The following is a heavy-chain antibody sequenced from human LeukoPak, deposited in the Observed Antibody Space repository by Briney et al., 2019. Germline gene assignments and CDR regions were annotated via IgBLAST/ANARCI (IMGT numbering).Heavy chain of an antibody. CDR1: GFTFSSYS. D-gene: IGHD3-9*01. CDR3: AREGYDILTGYRNFDY. CDR2: ISSSSSSYI. J-gene: IGHJ4*02. V-gene: IGHV3-21*01. Sequence: GGSLRLSCAASGFTFSSYSMNWVRQAPGKGLERVSSISSSSSSYIYYADSVKGRFTISRDNAKNSLYLQMNSLRAEDTAVYYCAREGYDILTGYRNFDYWGQGTLVTVSS.